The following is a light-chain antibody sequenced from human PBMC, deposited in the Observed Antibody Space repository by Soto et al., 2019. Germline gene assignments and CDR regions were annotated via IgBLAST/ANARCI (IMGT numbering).Light chain of an antibody. CDR2: GAS. CDR3: QQHGSSPIT. Sequence: IVLTQSAGPLSLSTGERATLSCRASQSVSNNYLAWYQQKTGQAPRLVIYGASNRATGIPDRFSGSGYGTDFNLTISRLETEDFAVYYCQQHGSSPITFGQGTRLEIK. V-gene: IGKV3-20*01. CDR1: QSVSNNY. J-gene: IGKJ5*01.